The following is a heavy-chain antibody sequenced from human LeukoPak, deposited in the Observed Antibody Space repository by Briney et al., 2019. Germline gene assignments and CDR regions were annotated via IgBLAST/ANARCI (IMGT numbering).Heavy chain of an antibody. J-gene: IGHJ4*02. CDR3: ARGWGVGAKYYFDY. D-gene: IGHD1-26*01. CDR2: INHSGST. CDR1: GGSFSGYY. Sequence: SETLSLTCAVYGGSFSGYYWSWIRQPPGKGLEWIGEINHSGSTNYNPSLKSRVTISVDTSKTQFSLKLSSVPAADTAVYYCARGWGVGAKYYFDYWGQGTLVTVSS. V-gene: IGHV4-34*01.